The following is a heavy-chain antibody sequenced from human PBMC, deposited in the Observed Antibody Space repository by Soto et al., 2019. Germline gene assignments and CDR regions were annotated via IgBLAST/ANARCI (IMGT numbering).Heavy chain of an antibody. CDR1: GYTFTSYY. CDR2: INPDGGGT. D-gene: IGHD4-4*01. J-gene: IGHJ6*02. V-gene: IGHV1-46*01. CDR3: AGGGNYLRMDV. Sequence: QVQLVQSGAEVKKPGASVKVSCKASGYTFTSYYMHWVRLAPGQGLEWMGIINPDGGGTSYAQQFPGRVIMTRDTSTSTVYMEMSSLRSEDTAVYYCAGGGNYLRMDVWGQGTTVTVSS.